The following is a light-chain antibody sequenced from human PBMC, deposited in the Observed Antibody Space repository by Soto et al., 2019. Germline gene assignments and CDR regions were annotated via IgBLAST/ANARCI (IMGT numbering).Light chain of an antibody. CDR1: QSVSSSY. Sequence: EIVLTQSPGTLSLSPGERATLSCRASQSVSSSYLAGYQQKPGQAPRLLIYGASSRATGIPDRFSGSGSGTDFTLTISRLEPEDFAVYYWQQYGSSPRFTFGPGTKVDIK. CDR3: QQYGSSPRFT. J-gene: IGKJ3*01. CDR2: GAS. V-gene: IGKV3-20*01.